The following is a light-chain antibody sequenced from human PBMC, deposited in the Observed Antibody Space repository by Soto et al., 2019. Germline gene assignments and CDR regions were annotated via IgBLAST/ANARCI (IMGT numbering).Light chain of an antibody. CDR3: CSYAGSSTWV. CDR1: SSDVGSYHL. CDR2: DVS. V-gene: IGLV2-23*02. J-gene: IGLJ3*02. Sequence: QSALTQPASVSGSPGQSITISCTGTSSDVGSYHLVSWYQQYPGKAPKLMIYDVSKRPSEVSNRFSGSKSGNTASLTISGLQAEDDADYYCCSYAGSSTWVFGGGTKLTVL.